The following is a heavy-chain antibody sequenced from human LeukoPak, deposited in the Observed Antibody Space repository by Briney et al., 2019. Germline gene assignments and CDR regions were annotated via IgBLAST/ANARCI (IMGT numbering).Heavy chain of an antibody. V-gene: IGHV3-30*02. D-gene: IGHD6-19*01. Sequence: GGSLRLSCAASGFTFSSYGMHWVRQAPGKGLEWVAFIRYDGSNKYYADSVKGRFTISRDNSKNTLYLQMNSLRAEDTAVYYSAKDSKQWLVQRFDYWGQGTLVTVSS. CDR2: IRYDGSNK. CDR3: AKDSKQWLVQRFDY. CDR1: GFTFSSYG. J-gene: IGHJ4*02.